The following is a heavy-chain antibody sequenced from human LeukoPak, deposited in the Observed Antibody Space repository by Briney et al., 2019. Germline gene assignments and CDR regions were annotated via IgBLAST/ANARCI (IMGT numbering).Heavy chain of an antibody. CDR3: ARVYRTKRYTIFGVDPEGWFDP. D-gene: IGHD3-3*01. CDR1: GGSFSGYY. J-gene: IGHJ5*02. CDR2: INHSGST. Sequence: SETLSLTCAVYGGSFSGYYWSWIRQPPGKGLEWIGEINHSGSTYYNPSLKSRVTISVDRSKNQFSLKLSSVTAADTAVYYCARVYRTKRYTIFGVDPEGWFDPWGQGTLVTVSS. V-gene: IGHV4-34*01.